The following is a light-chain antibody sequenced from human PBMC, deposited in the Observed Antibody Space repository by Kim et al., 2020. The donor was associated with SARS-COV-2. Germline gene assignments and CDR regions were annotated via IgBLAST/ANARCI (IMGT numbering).Light chain of an antibody. CDR3: QRGFSTPPIT. CDR2: GAS. J-gene: IGKJ5*01. V-gene: IGKV1-39*01. CDR1: QNSYTS. Sequence: LEYRVTLTCRASQNSYTSLDWYRRKPEKAPKLLNYGASTLQSEVPSRVSSSGSGTHFTLTISSLQPEDFATYCCQRGFSTPPITFCEGTRLWIK.